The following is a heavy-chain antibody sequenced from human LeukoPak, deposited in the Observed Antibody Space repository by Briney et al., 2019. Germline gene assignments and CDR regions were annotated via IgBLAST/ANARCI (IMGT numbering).Heavy chain of an antibody. CDR1: GGSFSGYY. CDR3: TRERRYDFWSGYAFDY. D-gene: IGHD3/OR15-3a*01. V-gene: IGHV4-30-4*08. Sequence: SETLSLTCAVYGGSFSGYYWSWIRQPPGKGLEWIGYIYYSGSTYYNPSLKSRVTISVDTSKNQFSLKLSSVTAADTAVYYCTRERRYDFWSGYAFDYWGQGTLVTVSS. J-gene: IGHJ4*02. CDR2: IYYSGST.